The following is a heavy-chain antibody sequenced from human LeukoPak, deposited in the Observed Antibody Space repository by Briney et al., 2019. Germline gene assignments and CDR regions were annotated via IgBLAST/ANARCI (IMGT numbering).Heavy chain of an antibody. CDR3: ARLVVAALYYFDY. CDR2: IYYSGST. D-gene: IGHD2-15*01. J-gene: IGHJ4*02. Sequence: SETLSLTCTVSGGSISSSSYYWGWIRQPRGKGLEWIGSIYYSGSTYYNPSLKSRVTISVDTSKNQFSLKLSSVTAADAAVYYCARLVVAALYYFDYWGQGTLVTVSS. CDR1: GGSISSSSYY. V-gene: IGHV4-39*01.